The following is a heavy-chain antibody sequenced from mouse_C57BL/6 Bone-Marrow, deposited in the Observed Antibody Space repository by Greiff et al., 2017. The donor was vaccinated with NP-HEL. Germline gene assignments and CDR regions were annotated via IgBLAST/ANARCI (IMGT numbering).Heavy chain of an antibody. CDR1: GFSFNTYA. Sequence: EVKVVESGGGLVQPKGSLKLSCAASGFSFNTYAMNWVRQAPGKGLEWVARIRSKSNNYATYYADSVKDRFTISRDDSESMLYLQRNHLKTEDTAMYYCVKQNYYVGLWGQGTSVTVSS. D-gene: IGHD2-1*01. V-gene: IGHV10-1*01. CDR2: IRSKSNNYAT. J-gene: IGHJ4*01. CDR3: VKQNYYVGL.